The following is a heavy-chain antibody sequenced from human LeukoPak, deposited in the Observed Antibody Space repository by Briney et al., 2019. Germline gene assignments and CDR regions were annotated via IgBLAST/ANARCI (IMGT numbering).Heavy chain of an antibody. CDR3: ARDGYYYDSSGYYSTLDY. D-gene: IGHD3-22*01. CDR2: IKQDGSEK. J-gene: IGHJ4*02. Sequence: GGSLRLSCAASGFTFSSYWMSWVRQAPGKGLEWVANIKQDGSEKYYVDSVKGRFTISRDNAKNSLYLQMNSLRAEDTAVYYCARDGYYYDSSGYYSTLDYWGQGTLVTVSS. V-gene: IGHV3-7*01. CDR1: GFTFSSYW.